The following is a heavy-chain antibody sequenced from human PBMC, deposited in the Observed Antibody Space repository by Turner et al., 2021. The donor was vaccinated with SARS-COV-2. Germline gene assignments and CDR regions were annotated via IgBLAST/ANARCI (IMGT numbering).Heavy chain of an antibody. CDR3: ARGRGGGGSSNNWFDP. J-gene: IGHJ5*02. CDR2: IYYSGST. D-gene: IGHD2-15*01. CDR1: GGSISNYY. V-gene: IGHV4-59*01. Sequence: QVQLQGSGPGLVKPSETLSLTCPVSGGSISNYYWSWIRQPPGKGLEWIGYIYYSGSTNYNPSLKSRVSISVDTSKNQFSLKLTSVTAADTAVYYCARGRGGGGSSNNWFDPWGQGTLVIVSS.